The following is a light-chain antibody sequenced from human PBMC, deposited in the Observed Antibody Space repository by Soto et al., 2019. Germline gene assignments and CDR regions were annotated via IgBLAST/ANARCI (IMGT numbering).Light chain of an antibody. V-gene: IGLV2-14*01. CDR1: SSDIGGYNY. CDR3: SSYTSRSTLNGWV. CDR2: EVT. Sequence: QSVLTQPASVSGSPGQSITVSCTGTSSDIGGYNYVSWYQQHPGKAPKLMVYEVTNRPSGVSDRFSGSKSGNTASLTISGLQADDEGYYYCSSYTSRSTLNGWVFGGGTKVTVL. J-gene: IGLJ3*02.